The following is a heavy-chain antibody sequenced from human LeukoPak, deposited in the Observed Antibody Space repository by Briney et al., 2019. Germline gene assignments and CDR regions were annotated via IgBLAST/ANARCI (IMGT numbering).Heavy chain of an antibody. Sequence: GGSLRLSCSASGFTFNTYWMNWVGQAPGRGLEWVANIKRDESETYYVDSVKGRFTISRDSAKNSLSLQMNSLRAEDTAVYYCARGGGNFDYWGQGTLVTVSS. CDR1: GFTFNTYW. V-gene: IGHV3-7*01. CDR3: ARGGGNFDY. J-gene: IGHJ4*02. CDR2: IKRDESET. D-gene: IGHD2/OR15-2a*01.